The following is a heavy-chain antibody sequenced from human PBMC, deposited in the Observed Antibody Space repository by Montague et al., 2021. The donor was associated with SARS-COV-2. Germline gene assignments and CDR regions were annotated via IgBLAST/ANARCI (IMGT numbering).Heavy chain of an antibody. D-gene: IGHD3-10*01. Sequence: SETLSLTCGVSGGSFSGYYWSWIRQPPGKGMEWIGEINHSGSTNYNPSPKSRVTITVDTSKNQFSLTLSPVTAADTAVYYCAMAMVRGFSRAVDIWGQGTMATVSS. V-gene: IGHV4-34*01. J-gene: IGHJ3*02. CDR2: INHSGST. CDR1: GGSFSGYY. CDR3: AMAMVRGFSRAVDI.